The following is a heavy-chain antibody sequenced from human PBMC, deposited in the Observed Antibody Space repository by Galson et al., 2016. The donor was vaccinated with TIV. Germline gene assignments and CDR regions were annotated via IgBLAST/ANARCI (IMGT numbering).Heavy chain of an antibody. CDR3: ASTLPLRYFDWLQD. V-gene: IGHV1-18*01. J-gene: IGHJ4*02. Sequence: QSGAEVKKPGASVKVSCKASGYTFTTYGISWVRQAPGQGLEWMGWISAYNGDTNYAQKFQGRVTMTTDTSTSTAYMELRSLRSDDTAVYYCASTLPLRYFDWLQDWGQGTLVTVSS. CDR2: ISAYNGDT. CDR1: GYTFTTYG. D-gene: IGHD3-9*01.